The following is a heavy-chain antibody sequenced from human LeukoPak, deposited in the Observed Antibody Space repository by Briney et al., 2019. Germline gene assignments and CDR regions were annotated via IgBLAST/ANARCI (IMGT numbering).Heavy chain of an antibody. Sequence: SETLSLTCTVSGGSISSGGYYWSWIRQHPGKGLEWIGYIYYSGSTYYNPSLKSRVTISVDTSKNQFSMKLSSVTAADTAVYYCARDGITGIPTIDPWGQGTLVTVSS. CDR2: IYYSGST. CDR1: GGSISSGGYY. J-gene: IGHJ5*02. CDR3: ARDGITGIPTIDP. D-gene: IGHD1-20*01. V-gene: IGHV4-31*03.